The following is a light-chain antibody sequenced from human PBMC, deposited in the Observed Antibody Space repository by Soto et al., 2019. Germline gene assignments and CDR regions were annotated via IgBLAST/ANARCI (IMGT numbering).Light chain of an antibody. CDR1: RRDVGGYNY. CDR3: SSYVGSDVFV. Sequence: QSVLTQPPSASWSPGQSVRISCTGTRRDVGGYNYVAWYQQHPGKAPKLMIYEATKRPSGAPDRFSGSKSGNTAFLTVSGLQPGDEADYYCSSYVGSDVFVFGTGTKVTVL. V-gene: IGLV2-8*01. CDR2: EAT. J-gene: IGLJ1*01.